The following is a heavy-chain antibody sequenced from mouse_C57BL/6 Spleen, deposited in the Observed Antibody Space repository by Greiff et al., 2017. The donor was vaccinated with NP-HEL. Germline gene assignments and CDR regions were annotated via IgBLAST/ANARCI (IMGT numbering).Heavy chain of an antibody. Sequence: EVQRVESGGGLVKPGGSLKLSCAASGFTFSSYTMSWVRQTPEKRLEWVATISGGGGNTYYPDSVKGRFTISRDNAKNTLYLQMSSLRSEDTALYYCARQGYYSNYFDYWGQGTTLTVSS. CDR1: GFTFSSYT. CDR2: ISGGGGNT. CDR3: ARQGYYSNYFDY. V-gene: IGHV5-9*01. J-gene: IGHJ2*01. D-gene: IGHD2-5*01.